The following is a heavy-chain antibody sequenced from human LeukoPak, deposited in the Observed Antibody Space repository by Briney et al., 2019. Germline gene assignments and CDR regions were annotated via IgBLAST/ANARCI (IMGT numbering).Heavy chain of an antibody. CDR3: AREPMTSTLDY. CDR2: ISSSGSTI. CDR1: GFTFSDYY. J-gene: IGHJ4*02. D-gene: IGHD4-11*01. Sequence: GGSLRLSCAASGFTFSDYYMSWVRQAPGKGLEWVSYISSSGSTIYYADSVKGRFTISRDNAKNSLYLQMNSLRAEDTAVYYCAREPMTSTLDYWGQGTLVTVSS. V-gene: IGHV3-11*01.